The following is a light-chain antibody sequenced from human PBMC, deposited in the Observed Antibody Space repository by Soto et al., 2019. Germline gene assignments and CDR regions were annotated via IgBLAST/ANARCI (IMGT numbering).Light chain of an antibody. CDR3: QQYNSYSWT. Sequence: DVQVTQSPSTLSASVLDRVGITCRSSQSISSWLARYQQKPGKAPKLLIYDASSLESGVPSRFSGSGSGTEFTLTISSLQPDDFATYYCQQYNSYSWTFGQGAKV. J-gene: IGKJ1*01. CDR1: QSISSW. CDR2: DAS. V-gene: IGKV1-5*01.